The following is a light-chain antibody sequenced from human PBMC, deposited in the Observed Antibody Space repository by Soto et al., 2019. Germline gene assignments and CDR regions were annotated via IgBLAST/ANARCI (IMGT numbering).Light chain of an antibody. V-gene: IGKV3-15*01. CDR2: DAS. Sequence: ERVMTQSPATLSVSPGESATLSCRASQSVSSNLAWHQQKPGQAPRILMYDASTRATGISARFSGSGSGTDFTLTISSLQSEDFAVYYCQQYNTWRSISFGQGTRLEIK. CDR3: QQYNTWRSIS. CDR1: QSVSSN. J-gene: IGKJ5*01.